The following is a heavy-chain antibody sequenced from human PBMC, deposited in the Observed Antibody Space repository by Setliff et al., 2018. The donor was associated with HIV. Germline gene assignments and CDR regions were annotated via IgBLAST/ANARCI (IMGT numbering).Heavy chain of an antibody. D-gene: IGHD6-19*01. Sequence: GASVKVSCKASGYTFTSYAIHWVRQAPGHRLQWMGWINAGNGNTKYSQKFQGRVTITRDTSASTVYMELSSLRSEDTAVYYCARDIGGWHETVTEYFQHWGQGTLVTVSS. V-gene: IGHV1-3*01. CDR3: ARDIGGWHETVTEYFQH. CDR2: INAGNGNT. CDR1: GYTFTSYA. J-gene: IGHJ1*01.